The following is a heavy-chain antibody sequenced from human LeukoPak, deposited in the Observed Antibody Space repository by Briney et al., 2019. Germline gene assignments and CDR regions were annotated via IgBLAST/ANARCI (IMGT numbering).Heavy chain of an antibody. Sequence: SVKVSCKTSGGTFSSSAITWVRQAPGQGLEWMGRIIPVLNITSYAQKFQGRVTITADTSTSTVYMELSSLTSEETAVYYCARDQGLTAPPPYGLDVWGQGTTVIVSS. CDR2: IIPVLNIT. D-gene: IGHD5-18*01. CDR1: GGTFSSSA. CDR3: ARDQGLTAPPPYGLDV. V-gene: IGHV1-69*04. J-gene: IGHJ6*02.